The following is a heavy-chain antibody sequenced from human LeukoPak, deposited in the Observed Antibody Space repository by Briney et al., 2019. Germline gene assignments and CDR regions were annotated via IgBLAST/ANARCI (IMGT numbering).Heavy chain of an antibody. J-gene: IGHJ4*02. CDR2: LSRGGGTT. Sequence: GGSLRLSCTGSGFNFNMFAMNWVRQAPGQGLEWVSGLSRGGGTTNYADSVKGRFAISRDKSKNMVFLQMNSLRPEDTAVYYCAKEQRIRHCSEGVCMEGYYFDYWGQGSLVTVSS. CDR3: AKEQRIRHCSEGVCMEGYYFDY. CDR1: GFNFNMFA. V-gene: IGHV3-23*01. D-gene: IGHD2-8*01.